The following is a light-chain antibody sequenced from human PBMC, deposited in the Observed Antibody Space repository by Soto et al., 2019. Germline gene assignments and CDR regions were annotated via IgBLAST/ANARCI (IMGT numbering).Light chain of an antibody. CDR3: SSYTGSNTVT. CDR2: EVT. V-gene: IGLV2-14*01. CDR1: SSDVGGYNF. J-gene: IGLJ2*01. Sequence: QSALTQPASVSGSPGQSITISCTGTSSDVGGYNFVSWYHQHPGKAPKLLIYEVTKRPSGVSSRFSASKSGNTASLTISDLLADGEGDYYCSSYTGSNTVTFGGGTKLTVL.